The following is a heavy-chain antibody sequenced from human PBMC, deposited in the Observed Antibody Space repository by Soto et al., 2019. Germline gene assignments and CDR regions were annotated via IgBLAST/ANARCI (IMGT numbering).Heavy chain of an antibody. CDR1: GGSISSSSYY. Sequence: SETLSLTCTVSGGSISSSSYYWGWIRQPPGKGLEWIGSIYYSGSTYYNPSLKSRVTISVDTSKNQFSLKLSSVTAADTAVYYCARGLITGSQYSGGWYYFDSWGQGTQVTVPQ. D-gene: IGHD1-26*01. CDR2: IYYSGST. V-gene: IGHV4-39*01. J-gene: IGHJ4*02. CDR3: ARGLITGSQYSGGWYYFDS.